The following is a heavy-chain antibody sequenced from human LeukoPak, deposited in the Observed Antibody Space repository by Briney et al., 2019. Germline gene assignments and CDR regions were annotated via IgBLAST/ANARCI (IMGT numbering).Heavy chain of an antibody. CDR2: IYYSGST. V-gene: IGHV4-31*03. J-gene: IGHJ4*02. CDR3: ARDLVGAVPL. Sequence: SETLSLTCTVSGGSISSGGYYWSWIRQHPGKGLEWIGYIYYSGSTYYNPSLKSRVTISVDTSKNQFSLKLSSVTAADTAVYYCARDLVGAVPLWGQGTLVTVSS. CDR1: GGSISSGGYY. D-gene: IGHD6-19*01.